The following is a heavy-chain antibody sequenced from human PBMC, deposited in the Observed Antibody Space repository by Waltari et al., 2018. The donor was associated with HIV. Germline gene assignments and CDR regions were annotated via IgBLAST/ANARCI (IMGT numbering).Heavy chain of an antibody. CDR2: ISGSGGST. Sequence: EVQLLESGGGLVQPGGSLRLACAACGFPFGSYAMSWVGLAPGKGLEWVSAISGSGGSTYYADSVKGRFTISRDNSKNTLYLQMNSLRAEDTAVYYCAKGSAGYSSSWFSYYFDYWGQGTLVTVSS. CDR3: AKGSAGYSSSWFSYYFDY. D-gene: IGHD6-13*01. J-gene: IGHJ4*02. V-gene: IGHV3-23*01. CDR1: GFPFGSYA.